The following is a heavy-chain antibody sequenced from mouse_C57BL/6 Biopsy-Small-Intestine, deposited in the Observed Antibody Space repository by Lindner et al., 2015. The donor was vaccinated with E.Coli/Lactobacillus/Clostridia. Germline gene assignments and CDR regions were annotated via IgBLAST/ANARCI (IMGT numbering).Heavy chain of an antibody. CDR1: GYTFTDYN. CDR2: INPNNGGT. CDR3: ARFDYSGSSYPFAY. J-gene: IGHJ3*01. V-gene: IGHV1-22*01. Sequence: VQLQESGPDLVKPGASVKMSCKASGYTFTDYNMHWVKQSHGKSLEWIGYINPNNGGTSYNQKFKGKATLTVNKSSSTAYMELRSLTSEDSAVYYCARFDYSGSSYPFAYWGQGTLVTASA. D-gene: IGHD1-1*01.